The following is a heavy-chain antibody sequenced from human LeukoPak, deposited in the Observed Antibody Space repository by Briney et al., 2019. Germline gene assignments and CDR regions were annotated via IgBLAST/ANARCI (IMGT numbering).Heavy chain of an antibody. Sequence: GASVKVSCKASGGTFSSYAISWVRQAPGQGLEWMGGIIPIFGTANYAQKFQGRVTITADESTSTAYMELSSLRSEDTAVYYCVSRVVRGVRHYYYYGMDVWGQGTTVTVSS. CDR1: GGTFSSYA. D-gene: IGHD3-10*01. CDR3: VSRVVRGVRHYYYYGMDV. V-gene: IGHV1-69*13. CDR2: IIPIFGTA. J-gene: IGHJ6*02.